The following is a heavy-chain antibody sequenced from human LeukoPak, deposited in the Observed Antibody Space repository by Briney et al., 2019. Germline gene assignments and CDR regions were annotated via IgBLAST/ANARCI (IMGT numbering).Heavy chain of an antibody. CDR1: GGSFSGYY. D-gene: IGHD2-15*01. CDR2: INHSGST. V-gene: IGHV4-34*01. J-gene: IGHJ4*02. CDR3: AREGSLSGHLDY. Sequence: SETLSLTCAVYGGSFSGYYWSWIRQPPGKGLEWIGEINHSGSTNYNPSLKSRVTISVDTSKNQFSLMLSSVTAADTAVYYCAREGSLSGHLDYWGQGTLVTVSS.